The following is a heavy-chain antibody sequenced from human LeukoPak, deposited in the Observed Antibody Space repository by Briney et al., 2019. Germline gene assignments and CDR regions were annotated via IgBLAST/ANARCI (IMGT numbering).Heavy chain of an antibody. J-gene: IGHJ5*02. D-gene: IGHD1-14*01. CDR1: GFTFSSYE. CDR3: TGYNWFDP. Sequence: PGGSLRLSCAASGFTFSSYEMNWVRQAPGKGLEWVSYISSSGSTIYYADSVKGRFTISRDNSKNTLYLQMNSLRVEDTAVYSCTGYNWFDPWGQGTLVTVSS. CDR2: ISSSGSTI. V-gene: IGHV3-48*03.